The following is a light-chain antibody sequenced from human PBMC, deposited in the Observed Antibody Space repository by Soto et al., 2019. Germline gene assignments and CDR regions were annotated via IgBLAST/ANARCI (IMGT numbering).Light chain of an antibody. CDR2: HAI. Sequence: EIVMTQSPATLSVSPGERVTLSCRASESVSNNVAWYQQKPGQAPRLLIYHAITRATGIPARFSGSGSGTELILTISSLQSEDFAIYYCQQYNNWPLTFGGGTKVEI. J-gene: IGKJ4*01. CDR1: ESVSNN. V-gene: IGKV3-15*01. CDR3: QQYNNWPLT.